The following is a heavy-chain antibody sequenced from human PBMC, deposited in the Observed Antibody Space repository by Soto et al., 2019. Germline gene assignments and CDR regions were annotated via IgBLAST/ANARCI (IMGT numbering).Heavy chain of an antibody. CDR2: ISAYNGNT. CDR1: GYTFTSYG. CDR3: ARDKGSQPPYPFDY. Sequence: ASVKVSCKASGYTFTSYGISWVRQAPGQGLEWMGWISAYNGNTNYAQKLQGRVTMTTDTSTSTAYMELRSLRSDDTAVYYCARDKGSQPPYPFDYWGQGTLVTVSS. D-gene: IGHD6-13*01. V-gene: IGHV1-18*01. J-gene: IGHJ4*02.